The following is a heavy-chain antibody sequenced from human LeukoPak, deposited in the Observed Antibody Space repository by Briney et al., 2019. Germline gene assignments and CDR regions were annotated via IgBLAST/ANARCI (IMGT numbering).Heavy chain of an antibody. J-gene: IGHJ3*01. D-gene: IGHD4-17*01. CDR3: GRDPDGDYVGVFDF. CDR1: GFTFSNYS. Sequence: QSGGSLTLSCAASGFTFSNYSMTWVRQPPGKGLEWVSSIGYSGSHTQYADSVRGRFTISRDNSRNTLYLTMNSLRGEDTAVYSCGRDPDGDYVGVFDFWGQGTMVTVSS. V-gene: IGHV3-23*01. CDR2: IGYSGSHT.